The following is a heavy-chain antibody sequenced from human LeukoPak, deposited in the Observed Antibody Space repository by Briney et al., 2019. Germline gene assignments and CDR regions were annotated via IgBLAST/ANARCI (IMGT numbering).Heavy chain of an antibody. CDR1: GGSISSYY. V-gene: IGHV4-34*01. CDR3: ARGHPLSLLWFGEGDWFDP. CDR2: INHSGST. J-gene: IGHJ5*02. D-gene: IGHD3-10*01. Sequence: SETLSLTCTVSGGSISSYYWSWIRQPPGKGLEWIGEINHSGSTNYNPSLKSRVTISVDTSKNQFSLKLSSVTAADTAVYYCARGHPLSLLWFGEGDWFDPWGQGTLVTVSS.